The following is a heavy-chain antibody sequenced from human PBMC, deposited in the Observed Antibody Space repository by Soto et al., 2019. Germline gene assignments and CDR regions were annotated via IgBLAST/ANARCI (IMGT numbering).Heavy chain of an antibody. CDR2: IIPIFGTA. V-gene: IGHV1-69*12. CDR1: GGTFSSYA. CDR3: ARGPHIAAHARRYGMDV. J-gene: IGHJ6*02. D-gene: IGHD6-6*01. Sequence: QVQLVQSGAEVKKPGSSVKVSCKASGGTFSSYAISWVRQAPGQGLEWMGGIIPIFGTANYAQKFQGRVTITADESTRTAYMELSSLRSEDTAVYYCARGPHIAAHARRYGMDVWGQGTTVTVSS.